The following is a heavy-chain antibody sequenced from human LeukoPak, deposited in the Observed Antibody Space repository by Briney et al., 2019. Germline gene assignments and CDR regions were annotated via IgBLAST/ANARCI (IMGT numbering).Heavy chain of an antibody. V-gene: IGHV4-59*12. CDR1: GDSISGYF. CDR3: ARDHNSVGATGY. D-gene: IGHD1-26*01. J-gene: IGHJ4*02. Sequence: SETLSLTCTVSGDSISGYFWSWIRQTPGKGLEWIGYVHYSGATNYNPSLKSRVTISVDTSKNQFSLKLSSVTAADTAVYYCARDHNSVGATGYWGQGTLVTVSS. CDR2: VHYSGAT.